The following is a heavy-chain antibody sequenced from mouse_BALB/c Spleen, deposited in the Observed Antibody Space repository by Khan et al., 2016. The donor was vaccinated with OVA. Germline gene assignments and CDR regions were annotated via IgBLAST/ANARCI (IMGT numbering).Heavy chain of an antibody. CDR1: GYTFTSHT. V-gene: IGHV1-4*01. CDR3: ARRTTEYAMDY. D-gene: IGHD2-14*01. CDR2: INPRSGYT. Sequence: VQLQQSGAELARPGASVKMSCKASGYTFTSHTMHWVKQRPGQGLEWIGYINPRSGYTNYNQKFNDKATLTADKPSSTAYMQLSSLTSEDSAVYYGARRTTEYAMDYWGQGTSVTVSS. J-gene: IGHJ4*01.